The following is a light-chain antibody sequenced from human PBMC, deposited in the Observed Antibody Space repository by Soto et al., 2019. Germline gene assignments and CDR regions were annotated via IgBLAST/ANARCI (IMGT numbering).Light chain of an antibody. CDR3: SSFAARNHHD. V-gene: IGLV2-8*01. CDR2: EVN. Sequence: QSVLTQPPSASRSPGQSVAISCTVTNSDVGGYNYVSWYQLHPGKAPKLMIYEVNLRPSGVPDRFSGSKSGNTASLTVSGLRAEDEDDSSSSSFAARNHHDFGTGTKVT. J-gene: IGLJ1*01. CDR1: NSDVGGYNY.